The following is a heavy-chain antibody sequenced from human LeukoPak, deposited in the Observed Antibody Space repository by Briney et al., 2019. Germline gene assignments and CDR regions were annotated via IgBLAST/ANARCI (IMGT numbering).Heavy chain of an antibody. CDR3: ARGALGGAWDY. CDR2: IIPIFGTA. V-gene: IGHV1-69*05. J-gene: IGHJ4*02. CDR1: GGTVSSYA. D-gene: IGHD1-26*01. Sequence: SSVKVSCKASGGTVSSYAISWVRQAPGQGIEWMGGIIPIFGTANYAQKFQGRVTITTDESTSTAYMELSSLRSEDTAVYYCARGALGGAWDYWGQGTLVTVSS.